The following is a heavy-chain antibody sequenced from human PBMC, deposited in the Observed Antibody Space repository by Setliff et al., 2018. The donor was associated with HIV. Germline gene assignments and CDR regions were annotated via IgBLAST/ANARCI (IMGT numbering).Heavy chain of an antibody. D-gene: IGHD3-16*02. V-gene: IGHV1-18*01. CDR2: ISAYDGNT. Sequence: WASVKVSCKASGYSFTTYGFSWVRQAPGQGLEWMGWISAYDGNTKYAQKFQGRVTMTTDPSTSTAYMELRSLRSDDTAVYYCARDLGVSYRHYIKGNYFDNWGQGTLVTVSS. J-gene: IGHJ4*02. CDR1: GYSFTTYG. CDR3: ARDLGVSYRHYIKGNYFDN.